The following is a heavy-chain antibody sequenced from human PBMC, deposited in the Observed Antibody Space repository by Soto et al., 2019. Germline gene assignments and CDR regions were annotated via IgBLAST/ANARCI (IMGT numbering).Heavy chain of an antibody. CDR3: ARGRLLLMTTVTTSFDY. V-gene: IGHV4-34*01. CDR1: GGSFSGYY. D-gene: IGHD4-17*01. CDR2: INHSGST. J-gene: IGHJ4*02. Sequence: SETLSLTCAVYGGSFSGYYWSWIRQPPGKGLEWIGEINHSGSTNYNPSLESRVTISVDTSKNQFSLKLSSVTAADTAVYYCARGRLLLMTTVTTSFDYWGQGTLVTVSS.